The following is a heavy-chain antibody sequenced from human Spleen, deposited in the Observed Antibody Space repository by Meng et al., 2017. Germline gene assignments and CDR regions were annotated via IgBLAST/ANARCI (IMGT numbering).Heavy chain of an antibody. J-gene: IGHJ4*02. D-gene: IGHD3-10*01. CDR2: INTDGSTT. CDR1: GFTFSSYW. V-gene: IGHV3-74*01. CDR3: ARVLGGIFAY. Sequence: GESLKISCVASGFTFSSYWMHWVRQDPGKGLVWVSRINTDGSTTSYADSVKGRFTISRDNAKNTLYLQMNSLRAEDTAVYYCARVLGGIFAYWGQGALVTVSS.